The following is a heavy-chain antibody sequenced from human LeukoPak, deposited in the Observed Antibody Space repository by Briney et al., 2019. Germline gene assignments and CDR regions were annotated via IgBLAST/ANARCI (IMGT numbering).Heavy chain of an antibody. CDR2: GDGDGSHT. CDR3: AYSDHFDT. CDR1: GFTLGNYW. J-gene: IGHJ4*02. V-gene: IGHV3-74*03. Sequence: GGSLRLSCAASGFTLGNYWMHWVRQAPGKGLVWVSRGDGDGSHTTYADSVKGRFTISRDNAKNTLYLQMNRLTGEDTAVYYCAYSDHFDTWGQGTLVTVSS. D-gene: IGHD4-17*01.